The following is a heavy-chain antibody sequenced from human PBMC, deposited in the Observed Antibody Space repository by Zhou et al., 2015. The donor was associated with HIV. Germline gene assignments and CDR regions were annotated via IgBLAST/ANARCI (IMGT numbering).Heavy chain of an antibody. J-gene: IGHJ3*01. CDR3: VKDLWQQLVRGAFDV. CDR2: ISWNSGTT. CDR1: GFTFDDYA. D-gene: IGHD3-10*02. Sequence: EVQLVESGGGLVQPGRSLRLSCAVSGFTFDDYAMHWVRQVPGKGLEWVSGISWNSGTTGYADSVKGRFTISRDSAKNSLYLQMNSLRLEDTAFYYCVKDLWQQLVRGAFDVWGQGTLVTVSS. V-gene: IGHV3-9*01.